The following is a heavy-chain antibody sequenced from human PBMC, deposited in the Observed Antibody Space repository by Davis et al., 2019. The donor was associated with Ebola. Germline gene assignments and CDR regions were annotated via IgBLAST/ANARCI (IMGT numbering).Heavy chain of an antibody. CDR2: IYSGGST. J-gene: IGHJ4*02. D-gene: IGHD3-22*01. CDR3: ARMQYYYDSSGYYG. V-gene: IGHV3-66*01. CDR1: GFTFSSYW. Sequence: GESLKISCAASGFTFSSYWMSWVRQAPGKGLEWVSVIYSGGSTYYADSVKGRFTISRDNSKNTLYLQMNSLRAEDTAVYYCARMQYYYDSSGYYGWGQGTLVTVSS.